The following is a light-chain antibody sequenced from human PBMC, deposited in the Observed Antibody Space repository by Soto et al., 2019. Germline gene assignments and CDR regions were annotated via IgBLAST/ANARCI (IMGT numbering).Light chain of an antibody. V-gene: IGKV1-5*03. J-gene: IGKJ1*01. Sequence: DIQMTQSPSTLSAFVGDRVTITCRASQSISSWLAWYQQKPGKAPKLLVYQASTLESGVPLRFSGSGSGTEFTLTINSLQSDDFATYYCQHYQSYLWTFGQGTTVDIK. CDR3: QHYQSYLWT. CDR2: QAS. CDR1: QSISSW.